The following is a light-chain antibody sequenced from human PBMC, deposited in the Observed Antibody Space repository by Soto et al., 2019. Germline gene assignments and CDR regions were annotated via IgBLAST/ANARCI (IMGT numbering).Light chain of an antibody. Sequence: QLVLTQAPSASGTPGQSVTISCSGSTSDIGNNYVYWYQHLPGTAPKLLIYRDDQRPAGVPDRFSGSKSGTSASLAISGLRSEDEADYWCAAWDDSLSAWVFGGGTQLTVL. V-gene: IGLV1-47*01. CDR2: RDD. J-gene: IGLJ3*02. CDR1: TSDIGNNY. CDR3: AAWDDSLSAWV.